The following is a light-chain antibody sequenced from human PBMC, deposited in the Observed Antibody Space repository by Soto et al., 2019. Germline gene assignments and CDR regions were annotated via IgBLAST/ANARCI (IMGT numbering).Light chain of an antibody. CDR2: DAS. V-gene: IGKV1-5*01. J-gene: IGKJ1*01. CDR1: QSISSW. CDR3: QQYNNWPPWT. Sequence: DIQMTQSPSTLSASVGDRVTITCRASQSISSWLAWYQQKPGKAPKLLIYDASSLESGVPSRFSGSGSATEFTLTISSLQPDDFAVYYCQQYNNWPPWTFGQGTKVDI.